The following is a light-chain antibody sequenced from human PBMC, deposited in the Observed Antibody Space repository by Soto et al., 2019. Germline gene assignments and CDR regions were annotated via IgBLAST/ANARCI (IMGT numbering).Light chain of an antibody. CDR1: QSRGSNF. CDR3: QLYGISPH. CDR2: ASS. J-gene: IGKJ5*01. Sequence: EIVLTQSSGSLSFSPGERATLSCRTSQSRGSNFLAWYQHQPGQAPRILIYASSNRATGIPDRFSGSASGTDFTLTINRLEPEDFAVYYCQLYGISPHFGQGTRLEIK. V-gene: IGKV3-20*01.